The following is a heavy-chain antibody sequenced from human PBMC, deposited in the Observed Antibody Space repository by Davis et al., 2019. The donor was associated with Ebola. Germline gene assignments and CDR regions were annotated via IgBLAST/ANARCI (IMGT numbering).Heavy chain of an antibody. CDR1: GFTFSSYW. D-gene: IGHD6-13*01. CDR3: ARDIKAAINDDYYYSMDV. J-gene: IGHJ6*03. V-gene: IGHV3-7*01. CDR2: IKQDGSEK. Sequence: PGGSLRLSCAASGFTFSSYWMSWVRQVPGKGLEWVANIKQDGSEKYYVDAVKGRFTISRDNAKKSLYLQMNSLRAEDTAVYYCARDIKAAINDDYYYSMDVWGKGTTVTVSS.